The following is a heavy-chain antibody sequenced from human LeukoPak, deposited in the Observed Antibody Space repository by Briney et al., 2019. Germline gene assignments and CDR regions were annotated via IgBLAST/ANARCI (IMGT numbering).Heavy chain of an antibody. J-gene: IGHJ4*02. CDR2: IWYDGSNK. D-gene: IGHD3-22*01. V-gene: IGHV3-33*08. CDR1: GFTFSSYG. CDR3: ARPRGAYDSSGYFDY. Sequence: GGSLRLSCAVSGFTFSSYGMHWVRQAPGKGLEWVAVIWYDGSNKYYADSVKGRFTISRDNSKNTLYLQMNSLRAEDTAVYYCARPRGAYDSSGYFDYWGQGTLVTVSS.